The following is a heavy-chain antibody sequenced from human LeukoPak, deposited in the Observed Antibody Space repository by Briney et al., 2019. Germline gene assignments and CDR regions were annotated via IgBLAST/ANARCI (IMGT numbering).Heavy chain of an antibody. Sequence: SETLSLTCTVSGGTTSIYYWIWIRQIAGKGLEWIGRIHASGDTTYNPSLKSRVTMSLDTSKNQFSLKLSSVTAADTAVYYCARYYDYVWGDFDYWGQGTLVTVSS. CDR3: ARYYDYVWGDFDY. J-gene: IGHJ4*02. D-gene: IGHD3-16*01. CDR1: GGTTSIYY. V-gene: IGHV4-4*07. CDR2: IHASGDT.